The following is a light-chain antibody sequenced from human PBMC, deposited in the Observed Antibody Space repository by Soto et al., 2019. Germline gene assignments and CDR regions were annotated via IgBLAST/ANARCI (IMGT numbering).Light chain of an antibody. J-gene: IGKJ3*01. CDR3: QQYVSSPIT. CDR2: GAS. Sequence: EIVLTQSPGTLSLSPGERATLSCRASQSISGSYLAWYQQKPGQAPRLLLYGASNRATGIPDRFSGSGSGSDCTLTISRLGPEDFALYYCQQYVSSPITFGPGPKVEIK. V-gene: IGKV3-20*01. CDR1: QSISGSY.